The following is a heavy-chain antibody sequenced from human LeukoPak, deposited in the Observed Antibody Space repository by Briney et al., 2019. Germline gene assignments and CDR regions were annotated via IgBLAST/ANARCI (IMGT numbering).Heavy chain of an antibody. D-gene: IGHD3-22*01. J-gene: IGHJ3*02. Sequence: AASVKVSCKASEGTFSSYAISWVRQAPGQGLEWMGGIIPIFGTANYAQKFQGRVTITADESTSTAYMELSSLRSEDTAVYYCARKASYYYDFTDAFDIWGQGTMVTVSS. CDR1: EGTFSSYA. CDR2: IIPIFGTA. V-gene: IGHV1-69*13. CDR3: ARKASYYYDFTDAFDI.